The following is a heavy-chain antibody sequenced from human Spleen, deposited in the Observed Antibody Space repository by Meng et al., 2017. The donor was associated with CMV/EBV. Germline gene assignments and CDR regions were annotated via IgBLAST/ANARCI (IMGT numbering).Heavy chain of an antibody. CDR1: GYAFPNYG. CDR2: MSPYNEDT. V-gene: IGHV1-18*01. D-gene: IGHD6-13*01. CDR3: ARKRIAAADWFDP. J-gene: IGHJ5*02. Sequence: ASVKVSCKASGYAFPNYGISWVRQAPGQGLEWVGWMSPYNEDTDYAQKFQGRVTMTTDTSTSTAYMELRSLRSDDTAVYYCARKRIAAADWFDPWGQGTLVTVSS.